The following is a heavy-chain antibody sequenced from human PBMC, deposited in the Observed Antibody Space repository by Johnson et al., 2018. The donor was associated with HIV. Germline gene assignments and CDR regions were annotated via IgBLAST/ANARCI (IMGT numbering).Heavy chain of an antibody. CDR2: IKSKTDGGTT. Sequence: EVQLLESGGGVVRPGGSLRLSCAASGFTFSNAWMSWVRQAPGKGLEWVGRIKSKTDGGTTDYAAPVKGRFTISRDDSKNTLYLQMNSLKTEDTAVYYCTTDPPPVIAAGELYFLGDAFDIWGQGTMVTVSS. D-gene: IGHD3-10*01. J-gene: IGHJ3*02. CDR3: TTDPPPVIAAGELYFLGDAFDI. CDR1: GFTFSNAW. V-gene: IGHV3-15*01.